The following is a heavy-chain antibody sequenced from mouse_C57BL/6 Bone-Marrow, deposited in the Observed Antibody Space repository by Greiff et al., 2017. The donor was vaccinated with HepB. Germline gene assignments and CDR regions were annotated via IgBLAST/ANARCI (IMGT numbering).Heavy chain of an antibody. D-gene: IGHD3-2*02. CDR1: GFTFSSYA. Sequence: EVKLVESGEGLVKPGGSLKLSCAASGFTFSSYAMSWVRQTPETRLEWVAYISSGGDYIYYADTVKGRVTISRDNARNTLYLKMSSLKSEDTAMYYCTREADPAWFAYWGQGTLVTVSA. CDR3: TREADPAWFAY. J-gene: IGHJ3*01. CDR2: ISSGGDYI. V-gene: IGHV5-9-1*02.